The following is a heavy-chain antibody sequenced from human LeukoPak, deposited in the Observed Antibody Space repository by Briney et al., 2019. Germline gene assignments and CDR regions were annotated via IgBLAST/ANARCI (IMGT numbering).Heavy chain of an antibody. CDR1: GFPLSSYW. V-gene: IGHV4-30-4*08. D-gene: IGHD1-1*01. CDR2: IYYSGST. Sequence: LRLSCVASGFPLSSYWMTWVRQPPGKGLEWIGYIYYSGSTYYNPSLKSRVTISVDTSKNQFSLKLSSVTAADTAVYYCARGLRDWNQTVGFDYWGQGTLVTVSS. J-gene: IGHJ4*02. CDR3: ARGLRDWNQTVGFDY.